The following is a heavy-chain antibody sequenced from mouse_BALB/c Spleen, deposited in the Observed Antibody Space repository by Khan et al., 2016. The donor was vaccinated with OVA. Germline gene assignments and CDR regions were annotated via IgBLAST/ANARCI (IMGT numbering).Heavy chain of an antibody. D-gene: IGHD2-1*01. V-gene: IGHV5-17*02. CDR1: GFTFSSFG. J-gene: IGHJ1*01. Sequence: EVKLVESGGGLVQPGGSRKLSCAASGFTFSSFGMHWVRQAPKKGLEWVAYISSGSSTAYYEATVKGRSTISKDNPKNTLFMQMTSLRSEDAATYYCARSGGNVPWYIDVWGAGTSVTVSS. CDR2: ISSGSSTA. CDR3: ARSGGNVPWYIDV.